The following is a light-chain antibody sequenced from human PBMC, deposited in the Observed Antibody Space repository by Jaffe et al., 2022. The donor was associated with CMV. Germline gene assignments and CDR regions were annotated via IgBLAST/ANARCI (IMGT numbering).Light chain of an antibody. CDR3: QQYGTSPYT. V-gene: IGKV3-20*01. J-gene: IGKJ2*01. CDR1: HSVSSSH. CDR2: HAS. Sequence: EIVLTQSPGTLSLSPGERATLSCRASHSVSSSHLAWYQQRPGQAPRLLIHHASGRATGVPDRFSGGGSGTDFTLTISRLEPEDFAVYFCQQYGTSPYTFGQGTKLEIK.